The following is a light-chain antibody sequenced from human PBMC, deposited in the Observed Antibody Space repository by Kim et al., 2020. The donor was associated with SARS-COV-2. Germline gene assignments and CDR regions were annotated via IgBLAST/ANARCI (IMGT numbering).Light chain of an antibody. CDR3: QHYGNSPQT. Sequence: EIVLTQSPGTLSLSPGERATLSCRASQSVSSTYLAWYQHKPGQAPRLLIYGASSRATGIPDRFSGSGSGTDFTLTIRRLEPEDFAVYYCQHYGNSPQTFGQGTKV. CDR2: GAS. CDR1: QSVSSTY. J-gene: IGKJ1*01. V-gene: IGKV3-20*01.